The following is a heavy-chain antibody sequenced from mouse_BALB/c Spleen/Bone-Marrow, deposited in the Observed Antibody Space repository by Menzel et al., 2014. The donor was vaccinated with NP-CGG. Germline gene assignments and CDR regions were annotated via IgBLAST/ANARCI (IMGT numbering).Heavy chain of an antibody. Sequence: EVHLVESGGGLVQPGESLKLSCESNEYEFPSHDMSWVRKTPEKRLELVAAINSDGGSTYYPDTMERRFIISGDNTKKTLYLQMSSLRSEDTALYYCARHNYRYDDYAMDYWGQGTSVTVSS. CDR3: ARHNYRYDDYAMDY. D-gene: IGHD2-14*01. J-gene: IGHJ4*01. CDR2: INSDGGST. CDR1: EYEFPSHD. V-gene: IGHV5-2*01.